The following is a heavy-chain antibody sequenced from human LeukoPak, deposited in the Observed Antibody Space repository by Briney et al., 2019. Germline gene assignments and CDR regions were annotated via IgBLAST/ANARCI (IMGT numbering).Heavy chain of an antibody. CDR3: ARDNRDGYNSGLRYFDY. V-gene: IGHV1-18*01. Sequence: ASVKVSCKASGYTFTSYGISWVRQAPGQGLEWMGWISAYNGNTNYAQKLQGRVTMTTDTSTSTAYMELRSLRSDDTAVYYCARDNRDGYNSGLRYFDYWGEGTLVTVSS. J-gene: IGHJ4*02. D-gene: IGHD5-24*01. CDR2: ISAYNGNT. CDR1: GYTFTSYG.